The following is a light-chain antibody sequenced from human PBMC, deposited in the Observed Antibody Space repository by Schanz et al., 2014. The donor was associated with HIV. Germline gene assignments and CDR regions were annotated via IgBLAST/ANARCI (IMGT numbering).Light chain of an antibody. V-gene: IGLV1-44*01. CDR2: SND. J-gene: IGLJ2*01. CDR1: SSDIGSNT. CDR3: AAWDDSLNGVV. Sequence: QSVLTQPPSASGTPGQRVTISCSGSSSDIGSNTVNWYQQLPGTAPKLLIYSNDQRPSGVPARFSGSKSGTSASLAISGLQSADEADYYCAAWDDSLNGVVLGGGTKLTVL.